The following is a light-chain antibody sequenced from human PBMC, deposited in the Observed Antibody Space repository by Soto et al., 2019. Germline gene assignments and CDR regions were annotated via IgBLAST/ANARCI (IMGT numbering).Light chain of an antibody. CDR2: AAS. CDR1: HGISSY. V-gene: IGKV1-9*01. CDR3: QQVNSYPLT. J-gene: IGKJ4*01. Sequence: DIRLTQSPSFLSASVGDRVTITCRASHGISSYLAWYQKKPGKAPKLLIYAASTLQSGVPSRFSGSGSGTEFTLTISSLQPEDFATYYCQQVNSYPLTFGGGTKVDI.